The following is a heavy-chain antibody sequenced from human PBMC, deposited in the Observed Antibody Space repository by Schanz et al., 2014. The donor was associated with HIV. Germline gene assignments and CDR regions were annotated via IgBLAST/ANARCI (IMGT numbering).Heavy chain of an antibody. Sequence: QVQLVQSGAEVKKPGSSVKVSCKASGGTLTNYAISWVRQAPGQGLEWMGGIVPMLGKTRYAQKFQGRVSMTADPSTNTAYMEMRGLRFEDTAVYYCASGRRSGIGWRMDVWGQGTTVSVSS. V-gene: IGHV1-69*01. CDR1: GGTLTNYA. CDR2: IVPMLGKT. CDR3: ASGRRSGIGWRMDV. J-gene: IGHJ6*02. D-gene: IGHD6-19*01.